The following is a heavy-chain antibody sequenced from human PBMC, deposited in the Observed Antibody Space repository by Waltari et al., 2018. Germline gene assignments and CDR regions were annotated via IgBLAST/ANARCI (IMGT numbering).Heavy chain of an antibody. CDR3: ARRHFGYYLDY. V-gene: IGHV4-39*01. J-gene: IGHJ4*02. D-gene: IGHD3-22*01. CDR2: IHYSGGT. CDR1: GGPISSSSYY. Sequence: QLQLQESGPGLVKPSETLSLTCTVSGGPISSSSYYWGWIRQPPGRGLEWIGSIHYSGGTCYNPALKSRVTISVDTSKNQFSLKLSSVTAADTAVYYCARRHFGYYLDYWGQGTLVTVSS.